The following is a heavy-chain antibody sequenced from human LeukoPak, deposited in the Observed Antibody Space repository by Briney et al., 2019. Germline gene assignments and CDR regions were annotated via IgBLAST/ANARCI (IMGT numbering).Heavy chain of an antibody. Sequence: GGSLRLSCAASGFTFSSYWMHWVRQAPGKGLEWVAVISYDGSNKYYADSVKGRFTISRDNSKNTLYLQMNSLRAEDTAVYYCYGSGSYVRGGDAFDIWGQGTMVTVSS. J-gene: IGHJ3*02. CDR1: GFTFSSYW. CDR3: YGSGSYVRGGDAFDI. CDR2: ISYDGSNK. V-gene: IGHV3-30-3*01. D-gene: IGHD3-10*01.